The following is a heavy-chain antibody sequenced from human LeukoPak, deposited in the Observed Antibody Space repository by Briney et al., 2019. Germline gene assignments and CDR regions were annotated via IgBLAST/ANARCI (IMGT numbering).Heavy chain of an antibody. CDR3: ARDNLELRGNFDY. J-gene: IGHJ4*02. V-gene: IGHV1-46*01. CDR2: INPSGGST. D-gene: IGHD1-7*01. Sequence: WASVKVSCKASGYTFTSYYMHWVRQAPGQGLEWMGIINPSGGSTSYAQKFQGRVTMTRDTSTSTAYMELSRPRSDDTAVYYCARDNLELRGNFDYWGQGTLVTVSS. CDR1: GYTFTSYY.